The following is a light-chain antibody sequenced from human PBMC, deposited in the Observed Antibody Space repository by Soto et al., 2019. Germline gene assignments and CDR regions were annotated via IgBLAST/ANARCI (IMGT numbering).Light chain of an antibody. CDR3: ISYISTNSNVL. CDR2: EVS. Sequence: QSALTQPASVSGSPGQSITISCTGTSSDVGGYHYVSWYQQHPGKAPKLIIYEVSNRPSGVSYRFSGSRSGNTASLTISGLQAEDEADYYCISYISTNSNVLLGGGTKLTVL. J-gene: IGLJ2*01. V-gene: IGLV2-14*01. CDR1: SSDVGGYHY.